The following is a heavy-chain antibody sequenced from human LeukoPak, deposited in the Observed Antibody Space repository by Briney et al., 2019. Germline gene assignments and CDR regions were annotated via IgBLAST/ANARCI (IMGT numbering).Heavy chain of an antibody. Sequence: TGGSLRLSCAASGFTFSSYSMNWVRQAPGKGPEWVSSISSSSSYIYYADSVKGRFTISRDNAKNSLYLQMNSLRAEDTAVYYCARDRGATYYYDSSTYFDYWGQGTLVTVSS. CDR2: ISSSSSYI. CDR1: GFTFSSYS. V-gene: IGHV3-21*01. CDR3: ARDRGATYYYDSSTYFDY. D-gene: IGHD3-22*01. J-gene: IGHJ4*02.